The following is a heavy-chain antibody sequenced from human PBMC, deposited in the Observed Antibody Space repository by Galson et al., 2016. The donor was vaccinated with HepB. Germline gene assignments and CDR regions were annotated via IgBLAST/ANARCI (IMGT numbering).Heavy chain of an antibody. Sequence: SETLSLTCAVSGGSISSGDWWNWVRQPPGKGLEWIGEIYHLGNTNYNPSLKSRVTISVDKSKDQFSLRLSSVTAADTAVYYCASLTSSGWYDYWGPGTLVTVSS. V-gene: IGHV4-4*02. CDR1: GGSISSGDW. CDR3: ASLTSSGWYDY. D-gene: IGHD6-19*01. J-gene: IGHJ4*02. CDR2: IYHLGNT.